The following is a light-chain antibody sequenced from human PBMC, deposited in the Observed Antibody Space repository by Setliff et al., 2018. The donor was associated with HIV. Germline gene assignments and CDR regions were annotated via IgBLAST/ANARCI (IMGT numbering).Light chain of an antibody. CDR3: SSYTSNSTLYV. J-gene: IGLJ1*01. V-gene: IGLV2-14*01. CDR1: SSDVGGYNY. Sequence: QSALAQPASVSGYPGMSVTISCAGTSSDVGGYNYVSWYQQHPGKAPRLLIYEVTNRPSGVSDRFSGFKSGNTASLTISGVQAEDEADYYCSSYTSNSTLYVFGTGTKVTVL. CDR2: EVT.